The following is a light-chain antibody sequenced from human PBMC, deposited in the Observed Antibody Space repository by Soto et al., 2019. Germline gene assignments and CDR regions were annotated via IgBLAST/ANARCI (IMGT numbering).Light chain of an antibody. Sequence: SGSPGQSITISCTGTSNDVGSYDFVSWYQQQPGKAPKLLIYEVSNRPSGVSHRFSGSKSDNTASLTISGLQSEDEADYYCSSSTTFTTLVFGTGTKVTVL. J-gene: IGLJ1*01. CDR3: SSSTTFTTLV. V-gene: IGLV2-14*01. CDR2: EVS. CDR1: SNDVGSYDF.